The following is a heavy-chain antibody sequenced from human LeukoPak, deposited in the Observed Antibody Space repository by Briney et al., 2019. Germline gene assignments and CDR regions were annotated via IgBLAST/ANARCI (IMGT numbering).Heavy chain of an antibody. CDR3: ARGSPIAVYFDY. CDR2: IYYSGST. J-gene: IGHJ4*02. V-gene: IGHV4-59*01. CDR1: GGSISSYY. Sequence: SETLSLTCTVSGGSISSYYWSWIRQPPGKGLEWIGYIYYSGSTNYNPSLKSRVTISVDTSKNQFPLKLSSVTAADTAVYYCARGSPIAVYFDYWGQGTLVTVSS. D-gene: IGHD6-19*01.